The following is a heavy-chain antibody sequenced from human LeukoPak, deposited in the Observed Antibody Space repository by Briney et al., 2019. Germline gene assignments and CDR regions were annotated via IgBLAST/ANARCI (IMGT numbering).Heavy chain of an antibody. CDR3: ARDALTGIAVAGSGMDV. D-gene: IGHD6-19*01. J-gene: IGHJ6*02. CDR1: GGTFSSYA. Sequence: SVKVSCKASGGTFSSYAISWVRQAPGQGLEWMGRIIPILGIANYAQKFQGRVTITADKSTSTAYMELSSLRSEDTAVYYCARDALTGIAVAGSGMDVWGQGTTVTVSS. V-gene: IGHV1-69*04. CDR2: IIPILGIA.